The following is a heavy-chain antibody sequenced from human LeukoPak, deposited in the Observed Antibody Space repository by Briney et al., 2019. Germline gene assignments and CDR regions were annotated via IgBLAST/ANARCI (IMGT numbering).Heavy chain of an antibody. V-gene: IGHV3-66*02. CDR3: ARDEAVATRGSFDY. D-gene: IGHD6-19*01. Sequence: GGSLRLSCAASGFTVSSNYMSWVPQAPGKGLDWVSVIYSGGSTYYADSVKGRFTISRDNSKNTLYLQMNSLRAEDTAVYYCARDEAVATRGSFDYWGQGTLVTVSS. CDR1: GFTVSSNY. CDR2: IYSGGST. J-gene: IGHJ4*02.